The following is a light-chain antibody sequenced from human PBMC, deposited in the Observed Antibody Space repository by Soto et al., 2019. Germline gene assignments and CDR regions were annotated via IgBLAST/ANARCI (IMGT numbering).Light chain of an antibody. CDR3: LQHNNYPRT. CDR1: QDIRTD. CDR2: AAS. J-gene: IGKJ1*01. Sequence: DIQMTQSPSSLSASVGDRVTITCRASQDIRTDLGWYQQKPGKAPKRLIYAASILPGGVPSRFSGSGSGTEFTLTISSLQPEDFATYYCLQHNNYPRTFGQGTKVEMK. V-gene: IGKV1-17*01.